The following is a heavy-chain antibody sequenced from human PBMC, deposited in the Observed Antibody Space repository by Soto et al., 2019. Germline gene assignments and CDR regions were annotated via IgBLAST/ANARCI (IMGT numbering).Heavy chain of an antibody. J-gene: IGHJ4*02. CDR1: GDSVSSRSYY. V-gene: IGHV4-61*01. CDR2: IDYSGNT. Sequence: PSETLSLTCTVSGDSVSSRSYYWTWVRQPPGKGLEWIGYIDYSGNTNYDPSLQSRVTMSLDTSKNQFSLQLSSVTPEDTAVYYCARLGYSSGWESWGQGTLVTVS. CDR3: ARLGYSSGWES. D-gene: IGHD6-19*01.